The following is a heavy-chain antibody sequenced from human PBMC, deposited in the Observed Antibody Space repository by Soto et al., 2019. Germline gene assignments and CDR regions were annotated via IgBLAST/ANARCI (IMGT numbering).Heavy chain of an antibody. CDR1: GGSISSYY. Sequence: PSQTLSLTCTVSGGSISSYYWSWIRQPPGKGLEWIGYIYYSGSTNYNPSLKSRVTISVDTSKNQFSLKLSSVTAADTAVYYCESTHVTMVRGVHFDYWGQGTLVTVSS. D-gene: IGHD3-10*01. J-gene: IGHJ4*02. CDR3: ESTHVTMVRGVHFDY. CDR2: IYYSGST. V-gene: IGHV4-59*01.